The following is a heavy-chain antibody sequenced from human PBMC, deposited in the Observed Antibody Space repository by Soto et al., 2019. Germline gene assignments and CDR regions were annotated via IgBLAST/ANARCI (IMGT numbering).Heavy chain of an antibody. CDR1: GGSISGYY. D-gene: IGHD2-8*02. J-gene: IGHJ6*03. Sequence: QVQLQESGPGLVKPSETLSLTCTVSGGSISGYYWSWIRQAPGKGLEWIGYIYYSGTTNYDPSLTSRVTMLVDTSKNQFSLKLSSVTTADTAVYYCARLTGGTYLSFYYYIGVWGKGTTVTVSS. V-gene: IGHV4-59*01. CDR3: ARLTGGTYLSFYYYIGV. CDR2: IYYSGTT.